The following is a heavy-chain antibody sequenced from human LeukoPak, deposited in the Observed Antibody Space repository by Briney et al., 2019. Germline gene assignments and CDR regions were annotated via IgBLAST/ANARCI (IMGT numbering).Heavy chain of an antibody. CDR3: TTEKELDYFYYMDV. CDR2: IKSKTDGGTT. D-gene: IGHD1-26*01. V-gene: IGHV3-15*01. Sequence: GGSLRLSCAASGFTFSNAWMSWVRQAPGKGLEWVGRIKSKTDGGTTNYAAPVKGRFSISRDDSRNTLYLQMNSLKTEDTAVYYCTTEKELDYFYYMDVWGKGTTVTISS. J-gene: IGHJ6*03. CDR1: GFTFSNAW.